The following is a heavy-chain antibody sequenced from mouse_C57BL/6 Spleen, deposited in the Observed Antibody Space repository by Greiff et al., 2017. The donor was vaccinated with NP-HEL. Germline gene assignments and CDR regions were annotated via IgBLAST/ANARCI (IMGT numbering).Heavy chain of an antibody. CDR2: INPNNGGT. J-gene: IGHJ4*01. Sequence: DVKLQESGPELVKPGASVKIPCKASGYTFTDYNMDWVKQSHGKSLEWIGDINPNNGGTIYNQKFKGKATLTVDKSSSTAYMELRSLTSEDTAVYYCARLEIYGSSWNYAMDYWGQGTSVTVSS. CDR1: GYTFTDYN. V-gene: IGHV1-18*01. D-gene: IGHD1-1*01. CDR3: ARLEIYGSSWNYAMDY.